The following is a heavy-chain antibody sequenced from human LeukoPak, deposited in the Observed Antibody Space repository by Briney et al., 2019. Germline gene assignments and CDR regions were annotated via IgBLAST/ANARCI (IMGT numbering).Heavy chain of an antibody. V-gene: IGHV4-34*04. Sequence: PSETLSLTCAVYGGSFSGYYWSWIRQPPGKGLEWIGEINHSGSTNNNTYLKSRATIPVDTSKNEVSLKLSSVTAADTAVYYCARPRFGELNAFDIWGQGTMVTVSS. CDR2: INHSGST. J-gene: IGHJ3*02. CDR1: GGSFSGYY. CDR3: ARPRFGELNAFDI. D-gene: IGHD3-10*01.